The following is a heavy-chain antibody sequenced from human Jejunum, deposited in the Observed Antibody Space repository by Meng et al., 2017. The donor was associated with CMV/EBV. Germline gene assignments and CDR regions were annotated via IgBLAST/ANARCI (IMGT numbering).Heavy chain of an antibody. CDR2: ISRGGGAT. J-gene: IGHJ4*02. V-gene: IGHV3-43D*03. D-gene: IGHD3-10*01. CDR3: AKGTTTPFGELAE. Sequence: CVGCAFWLDDYDMRCRGHYPGKEVVWFSFISRGGGATYHAASVKGRFSISRDNSKSTLYLQLDSPPAADDALYFCAKGTTTPFGELAEWGQGTLVTVSS. CDR1: AFWLDDYD.